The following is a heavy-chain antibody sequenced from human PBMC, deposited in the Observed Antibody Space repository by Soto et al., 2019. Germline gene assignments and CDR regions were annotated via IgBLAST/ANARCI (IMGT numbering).Heavy chain of an antibody. CDR1: GGSFSGYY. D-gene: IGHD3-9*01. Sequence: SETLSLTCAVXGGSFSGYYWCWIRQPPGKGLEWIGEINHSGSTNYNPSLKSRVTISVDTSKNQFSLKLSSVTAADTAVYYCARRGGISEFFVWLLVPHRCFDPWDPRILVTGFS. CDR3: ARRGGISEFFVWLLVPHRCFDP. V-gene: IGHV4-34*01. J-gene: IGHJ5*02. CDR2: INHSGST.